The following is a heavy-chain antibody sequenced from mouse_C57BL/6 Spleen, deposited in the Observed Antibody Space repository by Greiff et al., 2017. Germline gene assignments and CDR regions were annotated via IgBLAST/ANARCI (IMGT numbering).Heavy chain of an antibody. D-gene: IGHD2-12*01. CDR2: INPSSGYT. CDR1: GYNFTSYW. J-gene: IGHJ4*01. V-gene: IGHV1-7*01. CDR3: AIVYYNYDGDFYAMDY. Sequence: VQLQQSGAELAKPGASVKLSCKASGYNFTSYWMHWVKQRPGQGLEWIGYINPSSGYTKYNQKFKDKATLTADKSSSTAYMQLSSLTYEDSAVYYCAIVYYNYDGDFYAMDYWGQVTSGTVSS.